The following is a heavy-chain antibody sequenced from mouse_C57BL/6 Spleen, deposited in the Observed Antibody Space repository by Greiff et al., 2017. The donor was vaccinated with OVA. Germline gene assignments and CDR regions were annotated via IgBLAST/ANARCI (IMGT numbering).Heavy chain of an antibody. CDR2: IDPSDSET. CDR3: ARQPYGSSYNYAMDY. V-gene: IGHV1-52*01. CDR1: GYTFTSYW. D-gene: IGHD1-1*01. J-gene: IGHJ4*01. Sequence: QVHVKQPGAELVRPGSSVKLSCKASGYTFTSYWMHWVKQRPIQGLEWIGNIDPSDSETHYNQKFKDKATLTVDKSSSTAYMQLSSLTSEDSAVYYCARQPYGSSYNYAMDYWGQGTSVTVSS.